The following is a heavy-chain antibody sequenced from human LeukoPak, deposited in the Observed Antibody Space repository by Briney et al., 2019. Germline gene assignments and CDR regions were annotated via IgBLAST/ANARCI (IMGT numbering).Heavy chain of an antibody. CDR2: ISGSGMST. Sequence: GGSLRLSCAASAFTFSSYAMSWVRQAPGKGLEWVSGISGSGMSTYYADSVKGRFTISRDNSKNTLYLQMNSLRVEDTAVYYCARRRDTWFDPWGQGTLVTVSS. V-gene: IGHV3-23*01. CDR3: ARRRDTWFDP. CDR1: AFTFSSYA. J-gene: IGHJ5*02.